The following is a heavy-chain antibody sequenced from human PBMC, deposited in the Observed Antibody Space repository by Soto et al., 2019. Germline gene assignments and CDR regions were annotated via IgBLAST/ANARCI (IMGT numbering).Heavy chain of an antibody. Sequence: QVQLEESGGGVVQPGRSLRLSCEASGFTFNTYSMHWVRQPPGKGLEWLAAIWYDGTQKYYADSVKGRFIISRDNSKKTMYLEMNSLRAEDTYVYYCARAGGTTVTGLWHFDSWGQGTLVTVSS. J-gene: IGHJ4*02. V-gene: IGHV3-33*01. D-gene: IGHD4-17*01. CDR3: ARAGGTTVTGLWHFDS. CDR1: GFTFNTYS. CDR2: IWYDGTQK.